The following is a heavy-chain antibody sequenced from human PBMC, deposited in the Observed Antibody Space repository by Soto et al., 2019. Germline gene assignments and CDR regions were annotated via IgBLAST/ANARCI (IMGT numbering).Heavy chain of an antibody. CDR3: ARAGNSQASGPFDY. V-gene: IGHV6-1*01. CDR2: TYYRSRWFN. CDR1: GDSVSRNSAA. Sequence: QVQLQQSGPGLVKPSQTLSLTCGISGDSVSRNSAAWNWIRQSPSSGLEWLGRTYYRSRWFNDYAVSVKGRITITPDTSKNQFSLQLNSVTPEDTAVYYCARAGNSQASGPFDYWGQGTLVTVSS. D-gene: IGHD3-3*01. J-gene: IGHJ4*02.